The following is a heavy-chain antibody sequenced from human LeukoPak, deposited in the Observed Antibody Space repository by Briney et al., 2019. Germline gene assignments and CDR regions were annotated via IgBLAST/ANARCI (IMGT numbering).Heavy chain of an antibody. J-gene: IGHJ4*02. Sequence: GGSLRLSCAASGFFFSSYGMHWVRLAPGKGLEWVALIWYDGSNKYYADSVKGRFTISRDDSKNTLSLQMNSLRAEDTAVYYCALMATPSQFDYWGQGTLVTVSS. V-gene: IGHV3-33*01. CDR1: GFFFSSYG. CDR2: IWYDGSNK. CDR3: ALMATPSQFDY. D-gene: IGHD5-24*01.